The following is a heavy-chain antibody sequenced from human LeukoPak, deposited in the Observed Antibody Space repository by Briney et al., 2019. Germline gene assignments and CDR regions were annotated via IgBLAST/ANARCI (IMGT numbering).Heavy chain of an antibody. CDR1: GSTFSSYG. Sequence: GGSLRLSCAASGSTFSSYGMSWVRQAPGKGLEWVSAISGSGVSTYYADSVKGRFTISRDNSKNTLYLQMNSLRAEDTAVYYCAKALGSGSYYKVDYWGQGTLVTVSS. J-gene: IGHJ4*02. D-gene: IGHD3-10*01. CDR2: ISGSGVST. CDR3: AKALGSGSYYKVDY. V-gene: IGHV3-23*01.